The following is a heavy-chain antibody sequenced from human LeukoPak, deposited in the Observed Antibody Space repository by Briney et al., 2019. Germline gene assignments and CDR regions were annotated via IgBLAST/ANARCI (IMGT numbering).Heavy chain of an antibody. CDR1: GFTFSSYA. Sequence: GGSVRLSCSDSGFTFSSYAMHWVRQAPGKGLEYVSAISSNGGSTYYADSVKGRFTISRANSKNTLYLQMSSLRAEDTAVYYCVRSSSWYIFDYWGQGTLVTVSS. D-gene: IGHD6-13*01. J-gene: IGHJ4*02. V-gene: IGHV3-64D*06. CDR3: VRSSSWYIFDY. CDR2: ISSNGGST.